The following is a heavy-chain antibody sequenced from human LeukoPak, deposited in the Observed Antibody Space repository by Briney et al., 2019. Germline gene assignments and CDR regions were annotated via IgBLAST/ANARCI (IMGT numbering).Heavy chain of an antibody. CDR1: GLAFSAYK. CDR2: ISTDGYTT. D-gene: IGHD2-15*01. CDR3: VVGGSPGY. V-gene: IGHV3-74*01. Sequence: GGSLRLSCAASGLAFSAYKMHWVRQAPGKGLVWVSRISTDGYTTDYADFVQGRFTASRDNTKNTWSLEMNSLRAEDTAVYYCVVGGSPGYWGQGTLVTVSS. J-gene: IGHJ4*02.